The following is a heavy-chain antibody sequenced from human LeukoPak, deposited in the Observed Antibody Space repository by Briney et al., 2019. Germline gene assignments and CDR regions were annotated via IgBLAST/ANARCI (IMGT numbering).Heavy chain of an antibody. Sequence: AAVKVSCKPSGGTFNNYAVAWVRQAPGQGLEWMGQIIPIFGTTSYAPKFQGRVAITADEMTTTAYMELSSLISEDTAVYYCTRDPLAASAPGYFDSWGQGSLVTVSS. CDR2: IIPIFGTT. V-gene: IGHV1-69*13. D-gene: IGHD6-13*01. J-gene: IGHJ4*02. CDR1: GGTFNNYA. CDR3: TRDPLAASAPGYFDS.